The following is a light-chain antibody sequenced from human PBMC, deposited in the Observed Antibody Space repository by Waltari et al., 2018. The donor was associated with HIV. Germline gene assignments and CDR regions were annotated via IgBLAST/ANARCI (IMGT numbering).Light chain of an antibody. J-gene: IGKJ4*01. V-gene: IGKV1-9*01. CDR3: QQLNTYPLT. CDR1: QGISIY. Sequence: DIQLTQSPSFLSASVGDRVTITCRASQGISIYLAWHQHKPGKAPKLLFYAASPLQSGVPAVFSGSGAGTAYTLTISSLEPEDFATYYCQQLNTYPLTFGGGTKVEIK. CDR2: AAS.